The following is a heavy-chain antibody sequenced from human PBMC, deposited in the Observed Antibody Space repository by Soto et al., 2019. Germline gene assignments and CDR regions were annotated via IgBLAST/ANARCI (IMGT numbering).Heavy chain of an antibody. D-gene: IGHD2-21*02. J-gene: IGHJ4*02. CDR3: ARGGHVVVVTAALDY. Sequence: QVQLVQSVAEVKKPGASVKVSCKASGDTFTDYYIHWVRQAPGQGLEWMGTVNPSGGHTTYAQHFLGRMTMTRDTSTSTRYMELTSLTSEDTAVYYCARGGHVVVVTAALDYWGQGTLVTVSS. CDR2: VNPSGGHT. V-gene: IGHV1-46*01. CDR1: GDTFTDYY.